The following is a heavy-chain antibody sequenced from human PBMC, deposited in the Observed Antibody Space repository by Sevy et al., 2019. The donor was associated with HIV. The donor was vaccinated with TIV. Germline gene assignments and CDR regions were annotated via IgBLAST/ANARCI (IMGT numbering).Heavy chain of an antibody. D-gene: IGHD1-20*01. Sequence: SETLSLTCTVSGGSISSYYWSWIRQPPGKGLEWIGYSYYSGSTNYTPSLKSRVTISVDTSKNQFSLKLSSVTAADTAVYYCARTPGNWNQYNWFDPWGQGTLVTVSS. CDR3: ARTPGNWNQYNWFDP. CDR2: SYYSGST. V-gene: IGHV4-59*01. J-gene: IGHJ5*02. CDR1: GGSISSYY.